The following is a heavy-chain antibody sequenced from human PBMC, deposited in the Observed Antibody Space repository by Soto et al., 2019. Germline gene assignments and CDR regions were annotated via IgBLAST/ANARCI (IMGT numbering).Heavy chain of an antibody. Sequence: SETLSLTCAVYGGSFSGYYWSWIRQPPGKGLEWIGEINHSGSTNYNPSLKSRVTISVDTSKNQFSLKVSSVTAADTAVYYCARGGQRGNSYGYYYYYDMDVWGQGTTGTVSS. CDR1: GGSFSGYY. CDR3: ARGGQRGNSYGYYYYYDMDV. J-gene: IGHJ6*02. D-gene: IGHD5-18*01. CDR2: INHSGST. V-gene: IGHV4-34*01.